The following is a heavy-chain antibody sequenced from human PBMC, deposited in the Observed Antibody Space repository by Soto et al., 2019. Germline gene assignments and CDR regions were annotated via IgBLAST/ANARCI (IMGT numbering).Heavy chain of an antibody. D-gene: IGHD3-3*01. CDR2: ISSSSSYI. J-gene: IGHJ5*02. CDR3: ASGADYDFWSGYQPS. CDR1: GFTFSSYS. V-gene: IGHV3-21*01. Sequence: GGSLRLSCAASGFTFSSYSMNWVRQAPGKGLEWVSSISSSSSYIYYADSVKGRFTISRDNAKNSLYLQMNSLRAEDTAVYYCASGADYDFWSGYQPSWGQGTLVTVSS.